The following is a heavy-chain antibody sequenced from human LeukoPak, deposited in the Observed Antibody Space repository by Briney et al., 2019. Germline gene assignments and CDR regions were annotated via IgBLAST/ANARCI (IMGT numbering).Heavy chain of an antibody. J-gene: IGHJ4*02. V-gene: IGHV5-51*01. CDR2: IYPGDSDT. CDR1: GYSFTSYW. CDR3: ARHVNGGPFDY. Sequence: GESLKISCKGSGYSFTSYWIGWVRQVPGKGLEWMRIIYPGDSDTRYSPSFQGPVTISADKSISTDYLQWSRLQASDTAMYCCARHVNGGPFDYWGQGPLVTVSS. D-gene: IGHD2-8*01.